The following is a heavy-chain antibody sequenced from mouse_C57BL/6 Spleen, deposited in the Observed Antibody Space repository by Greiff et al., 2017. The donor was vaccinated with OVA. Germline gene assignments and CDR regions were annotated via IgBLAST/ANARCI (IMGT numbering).Heavy chain of an antibody. CDR3: ARHYGSSYFDY. V-gene: IGHV1-82*01. CDR2: IYPGDGDT. D-gene: IGHD1-1*01. J-gene: IGHJ2*01. Sequence: QVQLQQSGPELVKPGASVKISCKASGYAFSSSWMNWVKQRPGKGLEWIGRIYPGDGDTNYNGKFKGKATLTADKSSSTAYMQLSSLTSEDSAVYFVARHYGSSYFDYWGQGTTLTVSS. CDR1: GYAFSSSW.